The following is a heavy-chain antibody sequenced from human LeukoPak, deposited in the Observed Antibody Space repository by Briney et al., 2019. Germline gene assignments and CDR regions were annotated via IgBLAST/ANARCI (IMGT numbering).Heavy chain of an antibody. D-gene: IGHD3-22*01. Sequence: PGRSLRLSCAASGFTFSSYAMHWVRQAPGKGLEWVAVISYDGSNKYYADSVRGRFTISRDNSKNTLYLQMNSLRAEDTAVYYCAKDYYDSSGYLFDYWGQGTLVIVSP. CDR3: AKDYYDSSGYLFDY. CDR1: GFTFSSYA. CDR2: ISYDGSNK. V-gene: IGHV3-30-3*01. J-gene: IGHJ4*02.